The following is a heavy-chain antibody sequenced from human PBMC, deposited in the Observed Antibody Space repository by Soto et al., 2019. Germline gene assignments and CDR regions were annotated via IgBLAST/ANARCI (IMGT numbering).Heavy chain of an antibody. Sequence: GGSLRLSCAASGFTFSSYSMNWVRQAPGKGLEWVSSISSSSSYIYYADSVKGRFTISRDNAKNSLYLQMNSLRAEDTAVYYCARERLPARPRDYGMDVWGHGTTVTVSS. CDR2: ISSSSSYI. V-gene: IGHV3-21*01. CDR3: ARERLPARPRDYGMDV. CDR1: GFTFSSYS. D-gene: IGHD2-2*01. J-gene: IGHJ6*02.